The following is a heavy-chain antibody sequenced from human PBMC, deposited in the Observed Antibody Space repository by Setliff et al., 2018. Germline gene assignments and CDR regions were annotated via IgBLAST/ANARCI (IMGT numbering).Heavy chain of an antibody. D-gene: IGHD5-18*01. CDR1: GGTFSNYC. J-gene: IGHJ6*03. CDR3: ASHFLTVMKYYYYMDV. Sequence: GASVKVSCKASGGTFSNYCISWVRQAPGQGLEWMGGIMPKFGTPNRSQKFQGRVTITADESTSTAYMELSGLTSEDTAVYYCASHFLTVMKYYYYMDVWGKGTTVTVSS. CDR2: IMPKFGTP. V-gene: IGHV1-69*13.